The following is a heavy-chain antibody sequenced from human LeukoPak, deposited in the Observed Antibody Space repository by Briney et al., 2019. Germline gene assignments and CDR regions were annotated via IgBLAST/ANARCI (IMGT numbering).Heavy chain of an antibody. D-gene: IGHD3-10*01. V-gene: IGHV3-30*19. CDR3: ARIKPGLGGSAGDAFDI. Sequence: PGGSLRLSCAASGFNFHQYAMHWVRQAPGKGLEWVAVISYDGSNKYYADSVKGRFTISRDNSKNTLYLQMNSLRAEDTAVYYCARIKPGLGGSAGDAFDIWGQGTMVTVSS. J-gene: IGHJ3*02. CDR1: GFNFHQYA. CDR2: ISYDGSNK.